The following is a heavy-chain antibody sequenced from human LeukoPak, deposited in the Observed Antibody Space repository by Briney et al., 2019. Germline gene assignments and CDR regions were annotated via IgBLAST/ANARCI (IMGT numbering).Heavy chain of an antibody. CDR3: ARDYDSSGYYSYYFDY. V-gene: IGHV3-21*01. D-gene: IGHD3-22*01. CDR1: GFTFSSYS. Sequence: GGSQRLSCAASGFTFSSYSMNWVRQAPGKGLEWVSSISSSSSYIYYADSVKGRFTISRDNAKNSLYLQMNSLRAEDTAVYYCARDYDSSGYYSYYFDYWGQGTLVTVSS. CDR2: ISSSSSYI. J-gene: IGHJ4*02.